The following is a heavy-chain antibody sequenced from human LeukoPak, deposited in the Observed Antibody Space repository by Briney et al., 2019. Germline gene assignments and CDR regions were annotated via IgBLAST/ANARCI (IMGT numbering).Heavy chain of an antibody. CDR3: ARGTDTGYGGLSIGFHY. D-gene: IGHD4-23*01. CDR2: INTNTENP. V-gene: IGHV7-4-1*02. CDR1: GYNFTTYA. J-gene: IGHJ4*02. Sequence: ASVKVSCKASGYNFTTYAMSWVRQAPGQGLEWMGWINTNTENPTYARGFTGRFVFSLDTSVTTAYLQISRLKAEDTAVYYCARGTDTGYGGLSIGFHYWGQGTLVTVSS.